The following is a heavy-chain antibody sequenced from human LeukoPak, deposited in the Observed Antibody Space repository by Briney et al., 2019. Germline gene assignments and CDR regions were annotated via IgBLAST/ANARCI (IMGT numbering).Heavy chain of an antibody. CDR2: ISYDGSNK. CDR1: GFTFSSYG. V-gene: IGHV3-30*18. CDR3: AKGLNYYDSSGYSYFDP. Sequence: GGSLRLSCAASGFTFSSYGMHWVRQAPGKGLKWVAVISYDGSNKYYADSVKGRFTISRDNSKNTLYLQVTSLRAEDTAIYYCAKGLNYYDSSGYSYFDPWGQGTLVTVSS. J-gene: IGHJ5*02. D-gene: IGHD3-22*01.